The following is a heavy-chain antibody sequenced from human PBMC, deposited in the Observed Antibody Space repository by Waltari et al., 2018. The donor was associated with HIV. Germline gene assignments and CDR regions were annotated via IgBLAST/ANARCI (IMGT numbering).Heavy chain of an antibody. V-gene: IGHV4-38-2*01. CDR3: ARGQGLGTFDC. D-gene: IGHD6-19*01. Sequence: QVQLQESGPGLVKSSETLSLTCAVSGYSISSGYYWGCIRQPPGKGLEWIGIIYHIWSTYYNPPLKSRVTRSADTSNNQFSLKVSSVTAADTAVYYCARGQGLGTFDCWGQGTLVTVSS. CDR1: GYSISSGYY. CDR2: IYHIWST. J-gene: IGHJ4*02.